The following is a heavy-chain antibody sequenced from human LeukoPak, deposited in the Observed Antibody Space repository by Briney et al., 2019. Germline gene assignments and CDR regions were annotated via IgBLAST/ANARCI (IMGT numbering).Heavy chain of an antibody. J-gene: IGHJ4*02. D-gene: IGHD2-15*01. CDR2: IIPILGIA. V-gene: IGHV1-69*04. CDR1: GYTFTSYG. Sequence: ASVKVSCKASGYTFTSYGISWVRQAPGQGLEWMGRIIPILGIANYAQKFQGRVTITADKSTSTAYMELSSLRSEDTAVYYCARVGACSGGSCVDYWGQGTWSPSPQ. CDR3: ARVGACSGGSCVDY.